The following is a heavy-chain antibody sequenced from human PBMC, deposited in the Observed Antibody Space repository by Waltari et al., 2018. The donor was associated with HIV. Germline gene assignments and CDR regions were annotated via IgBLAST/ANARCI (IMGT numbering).Heavy chain of an antibody. J-gene: IGHJ6*02. D-gene: IGHD1-26*01. CDR3: ARIWGGTGYYYYGLDV. CDR1: GYSFTSYW. V-gene: IGHV5-51*03. CDR2: INPWDSDT. Sequence: EVQLVQSGAEVKKPGDSLKISCKGSGYSFTSYWIGWVRQMPGKGLEWMGFINPWDSDTKSSPSSQGQVSISADKSISTAYLQWSSLKASDTAMYYCARIWGGTGYYYYGLDVWGQGTTVTVSS.